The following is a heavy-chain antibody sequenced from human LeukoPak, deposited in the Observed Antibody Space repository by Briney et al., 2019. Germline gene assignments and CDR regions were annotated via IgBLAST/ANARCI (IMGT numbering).Heavy chain of an antibody. V-gene: IGHV3-30*18. CDR3: AKGSATTVVTIDY. J-gene: IGHJ4*02. D-gene: IGHD4-23*01. Sequence: GKSLRLSCAASGFTFSSYGMHWVRQAPGKGLEWVAVISSDGSDKYYADSVKGRFTISRDNSKNTMYLQMNSLRDEDTAVYYCAKGSATTVVTIDYWGQGTLVTVSS. CDR2: ISSDGSDK. CDR1: GFTFSSYG.